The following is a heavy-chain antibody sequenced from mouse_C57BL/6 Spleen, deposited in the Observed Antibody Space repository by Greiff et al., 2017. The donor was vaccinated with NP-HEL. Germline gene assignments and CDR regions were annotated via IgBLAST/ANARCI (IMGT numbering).Heavy chain of an antibody. CDR3: AREEYDDYDSHWYFDV. CDR1: GFTFSSYA. CDR2: ISDGGSYT. Sequence: EVHLVESGGGLVKPGGSLKLSCAASGFTFSSYAMSWVRQTPEKRLEWVATISDGGSYTYYPDNVKGRFTISRDNAKNNLYLQMSHLKSEDTAMYYCAREEYDDYDSHWYFDVWGTGTTVTVSS. V-gene: IGHV5-4*01. D-gene: IGHD2-4*01. J-gene: IGHJ1*03.